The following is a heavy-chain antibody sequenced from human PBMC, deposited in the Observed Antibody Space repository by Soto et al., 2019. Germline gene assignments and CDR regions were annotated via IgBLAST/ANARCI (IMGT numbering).Heavy chain of an antibody. CDR3: ASDSRVRMRAIMRGMGGMDV. CDR2: ISITGDYI. V-gene: IGHV3-21*02. CDR1: RFTFSAFS. J-gene: IGHJ6*02. Sequence: VQLVESGGGLVKSGGSLRLSCVASRFTFSAFSMNWVRQAPGKGLEWVSSISITGDYIYYADSVMGRFTISRDNAKNTMYQQMNSLSAEDTAVYYGASDSRVRMRAIMRGMGGMDVWGQGTAVTVSS. D-gene: IGHD3-16*01.